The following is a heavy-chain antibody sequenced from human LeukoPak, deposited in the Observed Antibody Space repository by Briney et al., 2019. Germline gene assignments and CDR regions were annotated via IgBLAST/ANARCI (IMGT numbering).Heavy chain of an antibody. CDR3: ARYSSGYQTARYYYGMDV. Sequence: SETLSLTCTVSGGSISSGGYYWSWIRQHPGKGLEWIGEINHSGSTNYNPSLKSRVTISVDTSKNQSSLKLSSVTAADTAVYYCARYSSGYQTARYYYGMDVWGQGTTVTVSS. V-gene: IGHV4-31*03. CDR1: GGSISSGGYY. D-gene: IGHD3-22*01. J-gene: IGHJ6*02. CDR2: INHSGST.